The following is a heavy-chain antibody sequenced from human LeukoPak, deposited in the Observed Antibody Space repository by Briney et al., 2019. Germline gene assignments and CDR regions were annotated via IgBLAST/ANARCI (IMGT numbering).Heavy chain of an antibody. Sequence: GGSLRLSCAASGFTFRSYAMHWVRQAPGKGLEWVAVISYDGSNKYYADSVKGRFTISRDNSKNTLYLQMNSLRAEDTAVYYCARSRYCSSTSCYADAFDIWGQGTMVTVSS. D-gene: IGHD2-2*01. CDR3: ARSRYCSSTSCYADAFDI. V-gene: IGHV3-30*04. CDR2: ISYDGSNK. J-gene: IGHJ3*02. CDR1: GFTFRSYA.